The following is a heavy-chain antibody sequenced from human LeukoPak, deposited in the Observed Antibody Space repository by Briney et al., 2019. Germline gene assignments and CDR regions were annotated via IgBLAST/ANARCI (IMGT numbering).Heavy chain of an antibody. Sequence: KPSETLSLTCAVSGYFISSGYYWGWVRQAPGEGLEWVGSIYHSGSTYYNPSLKSRVTISVDTSKNQFSLKLSSVTAADTAVYYCALSYSSPLDYFDYWGQGTLVTVSS. V-gene: IGHV4-38-2*01. CDR1: GYFISSGYY. J-gene: IGHJ4*02. CDR2: IYHSGST. CDR3: ALSYSSPLDYFDY. D-gene: IGHD6-13*01.